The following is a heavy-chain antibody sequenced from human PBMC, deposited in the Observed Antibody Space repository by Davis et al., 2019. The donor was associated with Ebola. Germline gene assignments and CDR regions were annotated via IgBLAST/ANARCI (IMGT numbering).Heavy chain of an antibody. Sequence: ASVKVSCKASGYTFTDYDFNWVRQAPGQGLEWMGWMNPKSGNIGYAQKFQGRVTMTRDTSISTAYMELSSLTSEDTAVYYCARKNAMDVWGQGTTVTVSS. J-gene: IGHJ6*02. CDR2: MNPKSGNI. CDR3: ARKNAMDV. V-gene: IGHV1-8*01. CDR1: GYTFTDYD.